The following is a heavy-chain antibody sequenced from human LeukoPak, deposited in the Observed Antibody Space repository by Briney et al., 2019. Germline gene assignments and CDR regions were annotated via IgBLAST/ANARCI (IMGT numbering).Heavy chain of an antibody. D-gene: IGHD2-21*01. J-gene: IGHJ4*02. V-gene: IGHV4-39*01. CDR3: ARLGGGASDY. Sequence: SETLSLTXTVSGGSISSSSYYWGWISQPPGKGLEWIGSIYYSGSTYYNPSLKSRVTISVDTSKNQFSLKLSSVTAADTAVYYCARLGGGASDYWGQGTLVTVSS. CDR1: GGSISSSSYY. CDR2: IYYSGST.